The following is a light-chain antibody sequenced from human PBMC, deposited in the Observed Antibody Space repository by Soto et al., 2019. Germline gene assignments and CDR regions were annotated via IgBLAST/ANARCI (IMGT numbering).Light chain of an antibody. Sequence: QSVLTQPPSVSGAPGQRVTISCTGSSSNIGAGYAVHWYQQLPGTAPKLLISENNNRPSGVPDRFSGSKSGTSASLAITGLQAEDEADYYCQSYDNSHDWDVVFGGGTKLTVL. V-gene: IGLV1-40*01. CDR3: QSYDNSHDWDVV. CDR1: SSNIGAGYA. J-gene: IGLJ2*01. CDR2: ENN.